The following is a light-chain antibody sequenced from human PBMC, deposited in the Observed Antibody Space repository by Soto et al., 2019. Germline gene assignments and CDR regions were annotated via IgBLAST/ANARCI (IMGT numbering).Light chain of an antibody. V-gene: IGKV1-5*03. Sequence: DIQMKMSPSTVSGSLGDRVTITCRASQTISSWLDWYQQKPGKAPKLLIYKASTLKSGVPSRFRGSGSGTEFTLTISSLQPDDFATYYCQHYNSSSEAFGQGTMVDIK. CDR2: KAS. J-gene: IGKJ1*01. CDR1: QTISSW. CDR3: QHYNSSSEA.